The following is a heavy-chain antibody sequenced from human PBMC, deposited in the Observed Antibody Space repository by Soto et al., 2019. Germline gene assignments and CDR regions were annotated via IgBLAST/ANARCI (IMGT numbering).Heavy chain of an antibody. Sequence: SETLSLTCTVSGGSISSYYWSWIRQPPGKGLEWIGYIYYSGSTNYNPSLKSRVTISVDTSKNQFSLKLSSVTAADTAVYYCARSLERWLLPQNAFDIWGQGTMVT. J-gene: IGHJ3*02. CDR2: IYYSGST. CDR3: ARSLERWLLPQNAFDI. D-gene: IGHD3-22*01. V-gene: IGHV4-59*01. CDR1: GGSISSYY.